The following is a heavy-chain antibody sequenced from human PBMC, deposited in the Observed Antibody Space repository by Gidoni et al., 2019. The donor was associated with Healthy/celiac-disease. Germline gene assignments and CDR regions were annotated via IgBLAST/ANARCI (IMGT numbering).Heavy chain of an antibody. CDR3: TRGRDYYDSSGYYYDLDFDY. D-gene: IGHD3-22*01. CDR2: IRSKAYGGTT. Sequence: EVQLVESGGGLVQPGRSLRLSCTASGFTFRDYAMRWVRQAPGKGLEWVGFIRSKAYGGTTEYAASVKGRFTISRDDSKSIAYLQMNSLKTEDTAVYYCTRGRDYYDSSGYYYDLDFDYWGQGTLVTVSS. J-gene: IGHJ4*02. V-gene: IGHV3-49*04. CDR1: GFTFRDYA.